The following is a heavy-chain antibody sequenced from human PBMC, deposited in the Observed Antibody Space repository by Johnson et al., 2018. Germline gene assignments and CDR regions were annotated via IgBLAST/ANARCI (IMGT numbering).Heavy chain of an antibody. Sequence: VQLVEAGGGVVQPGRSLRLSCAASGFVFSTYGMNWVRQAPDKGLEWVALVWNDGSKQYYADSVKGLFTISRDDSKSTLFLQMDSMRVEDTAVYYCGREDWNYGRGTLDMWGQGTMVAVSS. D-gene: IGHD1-7*01. V-gene: IGHV3-33*01. CDR3: GREDWNYGRGTLDM. CDR2: VWNDGSKQ. CDR1: GFVFSTYG. J-gene: IGHJ3*01.